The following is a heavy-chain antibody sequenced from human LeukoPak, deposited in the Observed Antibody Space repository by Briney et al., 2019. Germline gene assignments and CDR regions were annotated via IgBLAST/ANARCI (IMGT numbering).Heavy chain of an antibody. V-gene: IGHV1-69*04. CDR3: ARDQVAAAGTPLYFDY. D-gene: IGHD6-13*01. CDR1: GGTFSSYA. CDR2: IIPILGIA. J-gene: IGHJ4*02. Sequence: SVKVSCKASGGTFSSYAISWVRQAPGQGLEWMGRIIPILGIANYAQKFQGRVTITADKSTSTAYMELSSLRSEDTAVYYCARDQVAAAGTPLYFDYWGPGPRVTVSS.